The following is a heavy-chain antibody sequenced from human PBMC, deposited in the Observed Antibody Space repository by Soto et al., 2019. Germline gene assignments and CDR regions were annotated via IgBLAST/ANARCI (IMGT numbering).Heavy chain of an antibody. D-gene: IGHD5-12*01. CDR2: INYNGGRV. V-gene: IGHV3-9*01. Sequence: GGSLRLSCTVSGFTFDEHSMHWVRQAPGKGLEWVSGINYNGGRVAYVDSVRGRFTIARDNANNSLFLQMNSLRPEDTGLYFCSKGRPRYSGLDTDFDAWGQGTPVTGS. CDR3: SKGRPRYSGLDTDFDA. J-gene: IGHJ4*02. CDR1: GFTFDEHS.